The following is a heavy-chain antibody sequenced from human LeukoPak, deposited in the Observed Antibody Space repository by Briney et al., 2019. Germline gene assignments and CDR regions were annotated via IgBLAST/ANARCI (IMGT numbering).Heavy chain of an antibody. CDR1: GFTFSSYW. CDR2: IKQDGSEK. J-gene: IGHJ3*02. CDR3: ARHGGSSPSPDAFDI. V-gene: IGHV3-7*01. D-gene: IGHD6-13*01. Sequence: GGSLRLSCAASGFTFSSYWMSWVRQAPGKGLEWVANIKQDGSEKYYVDSVKGRFTISRDNAKNSLYLQMNSLRAEDTAVYYCARHGGSSPSPDAFDIWGQGTMVTVSS.